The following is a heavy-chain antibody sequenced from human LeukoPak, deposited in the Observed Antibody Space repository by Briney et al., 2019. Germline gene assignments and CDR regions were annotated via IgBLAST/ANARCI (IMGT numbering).Heavy chain of an antibody. CDR1: GYTFTGYY. Sequence: ASVKVSCKASGYTFTGYYMHWVRQAPGQGLEWMGWINPNSGGTNYAQEFQGRVTMTRDTSISTAYMELSRLRSDDTAVYYCARGSYYYYGMDVWGQGTTVTVSS. CDR3: ARGSYYYYGMDV. J-gene: IGHJ6*02. V-gene: IGHV1-2*02. CDR2: INPNSGGT.